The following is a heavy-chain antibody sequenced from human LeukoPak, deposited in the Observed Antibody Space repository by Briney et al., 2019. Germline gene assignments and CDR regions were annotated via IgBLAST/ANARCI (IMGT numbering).Heavy chain of an antibody. CDR1: GFTFSSYA. J-gene: IGHJ5*02. CDR2: ISYDGSNK. D-gene: IGHD2-2*01. V-gene: IGHV3-30*04. CDR3: ARGGGGYCSSTSCRNWFDP. Sequence: GGSLRLSCAASGFTFSSYAMHWVRQAPGKGLEWVAVISYDGSNKYYADSVKGRFTISRDNSKNTLYLQMNSLRAEDTAVYYCARGGGGYCSSTSCRNWFDPWGQGTLVTVSS.